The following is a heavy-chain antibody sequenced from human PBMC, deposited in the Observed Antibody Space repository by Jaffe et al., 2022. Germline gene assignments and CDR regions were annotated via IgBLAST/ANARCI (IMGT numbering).Heavy chain of an antibody. D-gene: IGHD5-12*01. V-gene: IGHV4-59*01. Sequence: QVQLQESGPGLVKPSETLSLTCTVSGGSISSYYWSWIRQPPGKGLEWIGYIYYSGSTNYNPSLKSRVTISVDTSKNQFSLKLSSVTAADTAVYYCARVNRGYSGYDLNWYFDLWGRGTLVTVSS. CDR2: IYYSGST. CDR1: GGSISSYY. CDR3: ARVNRGYSGYDLNWYFDL. J-gene: IGHJ2*01.